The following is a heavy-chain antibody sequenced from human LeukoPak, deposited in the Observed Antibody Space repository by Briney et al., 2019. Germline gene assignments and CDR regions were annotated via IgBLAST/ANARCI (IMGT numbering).Heavy chain of an antibody. Sequence: GGSLRLSCAASGFTFNDYYMSWIRQAPGKGLEWISYIGSSGGSINYADSVKGRFTISRDNAKNSLYLQMNSLRAEDTAGYYCARPSTDYYDGSGYYFEYFDSWGQGTLVTVSP. CDR1: GFTFNDYY. CDR3: ARPSTDYYDGSGYYFEYFDS. J-gene: IGHJ4*02. V-gene: IGHV3-11*04. CDR2: IGSSGGSI. D-gene: IGHD3-22*01.